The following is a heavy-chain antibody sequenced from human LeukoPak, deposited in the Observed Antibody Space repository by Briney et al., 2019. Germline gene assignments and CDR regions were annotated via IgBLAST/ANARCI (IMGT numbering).Heavy chain of an antibody. CDR1: GFTFSNYG. V-gene: IGHV3-30*02. CDR2: LRYDATSN. CDR3: ARRYCSGGSCYFDY. D-gene: IGHD2-15*01. Sequence: GGSLRLSCVASGFTFSNYGMHWVRQAPGKGLEWVSFLRYDATSNYYAESVKGRFTISRDNSKNTLYLQMGSLRAEDMAVYYCARRYCSGGSCYFDYWGQGTLVTVSS. J-gene: IGHJ4*02.